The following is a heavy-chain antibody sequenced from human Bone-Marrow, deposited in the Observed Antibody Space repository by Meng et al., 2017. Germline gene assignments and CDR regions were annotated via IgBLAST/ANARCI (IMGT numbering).Heavy chain of an antibody. CDR1: GNSISSGYY. V-gene: IGHV4-38-2*02. Sequence: GSLRLSCTVSGNSISSGYYWVWIRQPPGKDLEWIGSFHHRGRTYYNPSLKSRVTILQDASENQFSLKLSSVTAADTALYYCARGFYSDASGPFDYWGQGTLVTVSS. CDR2: FHHRGRT. CDR3: ARGFYSDASGPFDY. D-gene: IGHD2-15*01. J-gene: IGHJ4*02.